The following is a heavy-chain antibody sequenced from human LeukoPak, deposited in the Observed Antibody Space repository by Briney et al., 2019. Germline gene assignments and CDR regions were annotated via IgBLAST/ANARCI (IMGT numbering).Heavy chain of an antibody. CDR1: GFTFSSDW. CDR2: IKQDGSEK. V-gene: IGHV3-7*01. CDR3: ARVGRIWAHGDY. Sequence: GGSLRLSCAASGFTFSSDWMSRVRQAPGKGLEWVANIKQDGSEKYYVDSVKGRFTISRDNAKNSLYLQMNSLRAEDTAVYYCARVGRIWAHGDYWGQGTLVTVSS. D-gene: IGHD2-15*01. J-gene: IGHJ4*02.